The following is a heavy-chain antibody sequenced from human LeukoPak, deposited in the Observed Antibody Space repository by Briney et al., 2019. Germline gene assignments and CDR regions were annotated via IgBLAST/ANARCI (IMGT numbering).Heavy chain of an antibody. J-gene: IGHJ3*01. Sequence: SETLSLTCTVSGGSICSYYWSWIRQPPGKGREGSGYIYYSGSTNYNPSLKSRATISVNTSKNQFSLNLTSVTTGDTAVYYCARVSCSSTSCPRRDALDVWGQGTMVTVSS. CDR3: ARVSCSSTSCPRRDALDV. D-gene: IGHD2-2*01. CDR2: IYYSGST. CDR1: GGSICSYY. V-gene: IGHV4-59*01.